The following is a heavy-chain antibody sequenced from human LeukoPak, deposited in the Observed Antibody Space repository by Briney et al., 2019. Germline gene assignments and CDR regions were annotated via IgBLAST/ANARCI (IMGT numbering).Heavy chain of an antibody. CDR3: ARDPEYCSSTSCSRTFDY. D-gene: IGHD2-2*01. CDR1: GGTFSSYA. CDR2: IIPILGIA. J-gene: IGHJ4*02. Sequence: SVKVSCKASGGTFSSYAISWVRQAPGQGLEWMGRIIPILGIANYAQKFQGRVTITADKSTSTAYMELSSLRSEDTAVYYCARDPEYCSSTSCSRTFDYWGQGTLVTVSS. V-gene: IGHV1-69*04.